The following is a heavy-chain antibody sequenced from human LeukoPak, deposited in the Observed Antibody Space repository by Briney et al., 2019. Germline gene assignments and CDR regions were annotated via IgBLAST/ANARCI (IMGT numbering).Heavy chain of an antibody. CDR1: GFTVSSNY. CDR2: IYSGGST. CDR3: ARGRVGYYDSSGQEFDY. J-gene: IGHJ4*02. Sequence: GGSLRLSCAASGFTVSSNYMSWVRQAPGKGLEWVSVIYSGGSTYYADSVKGRFTISRDNSKNTLYLQMNSLRAEDTAVYYCARGRVGYYDSSGQEFDYWGQGTLVTVSS. D-gene: IGHD3-22*01. V-gene: IGHV3-53*01.